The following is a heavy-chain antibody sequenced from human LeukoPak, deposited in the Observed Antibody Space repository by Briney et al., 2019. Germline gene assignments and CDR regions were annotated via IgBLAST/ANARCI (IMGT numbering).Heavy chain of an antibody. CDR1: GGSISSSSYY. CDR3: ARVDSSSWYGNPYYFDY. CDR2: IYYSGST. V-gene: IGHV4-39*07. Sequence: PSETPSLTCTVSGGSISSSSYYWGWIRQPPGKGLEWIGSIYYSGSTYYNPSLKSRVTISVDTSKNQFSLKLSSVTAADTTVYYCARVDSSSWYGNPYYFDYWGQGTLVTVSS. D-gene: IGHD6-13*01. J-gene: IGHJ4*02.